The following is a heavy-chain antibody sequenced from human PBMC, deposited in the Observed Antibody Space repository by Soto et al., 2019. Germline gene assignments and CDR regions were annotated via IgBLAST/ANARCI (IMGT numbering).Heavy chain of an antibody. CDR3: ASWADAADEDYFHH. CDR2: INQGGSQK. D-gene: IGHD3-16*01. J-gene: IGHJ1*01. CDR1: GFRFSSSW. Sequence: PGGSLRLSCAGSGFRFSSSWMSWIRQAPGKGLEWVAHINQGGSQKYYVDSAKGRFTISRDNAKTSLYLQMNNLRVEDTATYYCASWADAADEDYFHHWGQGTLVTVSS. V-gene: IGHV3-7*03.